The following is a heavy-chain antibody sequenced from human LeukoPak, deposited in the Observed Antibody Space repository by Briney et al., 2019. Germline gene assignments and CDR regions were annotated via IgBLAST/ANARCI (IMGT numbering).Heavy chain of an antibody. CDR2: IYHSGST. Sequence: PSETLSLTCAVSGGSISSSNWWSWVRQPPGKGLEWIGEIYHSGSTNYNPSLKSRVTISVDKSKNQFSLRLSSVTAADTAVYYCARAGYSSGWYLGGFDYWGQGTLVTVSS. V-gene: IGHV4-4*02. D-gene: IGHD6-19*01. CDR3: ARAGYSSGWYLGGFDY. J-gene: IGHJ4*02. CDR1: GGSISSSNW.